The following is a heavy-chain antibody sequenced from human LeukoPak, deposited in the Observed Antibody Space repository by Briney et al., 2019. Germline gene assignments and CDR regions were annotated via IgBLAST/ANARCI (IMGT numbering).Heavy chain of an antibody. J-gene: IGHJ6*03. V-gene: IGHV4-39*07. CDR3: ARDSEQLVRWPYYYYYMDV. CDR1: GGSISSSFYY. CDR2: IFYSGST. Sequence: SETLSLTCTVSGGSISSSFYYWGWIRQPPGKGLEWIGSIFYSGSTNYNPSLKSRVTISVDTSKNQFSLKLSSVTAADTAVYYCARDSEQLVRWPYYYYYMDVWGKGTTVTVSS. D-gene: IGHD6-6*01.